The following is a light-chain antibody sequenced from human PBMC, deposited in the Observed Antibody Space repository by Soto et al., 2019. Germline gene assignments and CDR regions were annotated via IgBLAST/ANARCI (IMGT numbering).Light chain of an antibody. CDR3: CSFGSSNGLL. J-gene: IGLJ2*01. CDR2: EVT. V-gene: IGLV2-23*02. Sequence: QSVLTQPASVSGSPGQSINISCSGTSSDVGSYNVVSWYQQHPGKAPKLMIYEVTKRPSGVSDRFSGSKSGNTASLTISGLQAEDEADYYCCSFGSSNGLLFGGGTQLTVL. CDR1: SSDVGSYNV.